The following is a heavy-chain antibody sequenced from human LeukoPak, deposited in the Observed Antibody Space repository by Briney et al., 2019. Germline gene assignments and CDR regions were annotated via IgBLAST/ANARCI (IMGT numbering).Heavy chain of an antibody. V-gene: IGHV4-34*01. Sequence: SETLSLTCAVYGGSFSGYYWSWIRQPPGKGLEWIGEINHSGSTNYNPSLKSRVTISVTPSKTQFSLKLSSVTAADTAVYYCARVGPDIVVVPAAMGMYYFDYWGQGTLVTVSS. CDR1: GGSFSGYY. CDR2: INHSGST. J-gene: IGHJ4*02. CDR3: ARVGPDIVVVPAAMGMYYFDY. D-gene: IGHD2-2*01.